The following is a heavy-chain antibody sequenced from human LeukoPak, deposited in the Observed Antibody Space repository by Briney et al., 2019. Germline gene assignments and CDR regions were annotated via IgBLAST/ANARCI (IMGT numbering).Heavy chain of an antibody. CDR3: AKGGYCSSTSCFRVQDAFDI. D-gene: IGHD2-2*01. Sequence: GGSLRLSCAASGFTFSSYWMSWVRQAPGKGLEWVSGISGSGGSTYYADSVKGRFTISRDNSKDTLSLQMNSLRAEDTAVYYCAKGGYCSSTSCFRVQDAFDIWGQGTMVTVSS. V-gene: IGHV3-23*01. J-gene: IGHJ3*02. CDR1: GFTFSSYW. CDR2: ISGSGGST.